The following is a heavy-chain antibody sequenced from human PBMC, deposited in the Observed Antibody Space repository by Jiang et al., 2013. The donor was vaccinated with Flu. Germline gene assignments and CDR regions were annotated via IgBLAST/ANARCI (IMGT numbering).Heavy chain of an antibody. CDR2: INTHNDDT. V-gene: IGHV1-46*01. CDR1: GYAFTDYF. CDR3: AREPLVSCWFDS. D-gene: IGHD5/OR15-5a*01. Sequence: GAEVKKPGASLKVSCETSGYAFTDYFYHWVREAPGQGLEWLGMINTHNDDTNLAPRFRGRLTVTRDTSTSTVYMELSSLGSDDTALYYCAREPLVSCWFDSWGQGTLVTVSS. J-gene: IGHJ5*01.